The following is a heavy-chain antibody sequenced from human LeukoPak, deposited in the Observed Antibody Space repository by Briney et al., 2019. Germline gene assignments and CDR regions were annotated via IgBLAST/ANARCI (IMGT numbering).Heavy chain of an antibody. Sequence: GGSLRLSCAASGFTFSSYSMNWVRQAPGKGLEWVSSISSSSSYIYYADSVKGRFTISRDNAKNSQYLQMNSLRVEDTAVYYCARDSGYYQNYDYWGQGTLVTVS. CDR2: ISSSSSYI. CDR3: ARDSGYYQNYDY. D-gene: IGHD3-22*01. CDR1: GFTFSSYS. J-gene: IGHJ4*02. V-gene: IGHV3-21*01.